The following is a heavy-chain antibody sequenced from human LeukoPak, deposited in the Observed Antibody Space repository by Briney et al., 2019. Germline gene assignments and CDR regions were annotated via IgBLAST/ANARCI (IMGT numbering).Heavy chain of an antibody. J-gene: IGHJ4*02. V-gene: IGHV5-51*01. D-gene: IGHD3-22*01. CDR3: ARRGPSSDSSGFYYGGLDY. Sequence: GESLKISCKGSGYSFTNFWIGWVRQMLGKGLEWMWIIYPGDSDTRYSPSFQGQVTISADKSIRTAYLQWSSLNASDTAIYYYARRGPSSDSSGFYYGGLDYWGQGTLVTVSS. CDR2: IYPGDSDT. CDR1: GYSFTNFW.